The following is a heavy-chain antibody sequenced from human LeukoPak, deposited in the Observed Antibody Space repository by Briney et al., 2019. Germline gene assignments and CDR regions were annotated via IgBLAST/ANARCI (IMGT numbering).Heavy chain of an antibody. J-gene: IGHJ5*02. CDR3: TRDPRHMVRGDVGWFDP. Sequence: PGGSLRLSCAASGFTFSRSAMTWVRQAPGKGLEWVGFIRSKAYGGTTEYAASVKGRFTISRDDSKSIAYLQMNSLKTEDTAVYYCTRDPRHMVRGDVGWFDPWGQGTLATVSS. CDR1: GFTFSRSA. D-gene: IGHD3-10*01. V-gene: IGHV3-49*04. CDR2: IRSKAYGGTT.